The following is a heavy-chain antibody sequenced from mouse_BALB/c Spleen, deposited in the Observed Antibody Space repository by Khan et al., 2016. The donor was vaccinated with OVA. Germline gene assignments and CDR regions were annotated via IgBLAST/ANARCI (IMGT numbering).Heavy chain of an antibody. J-gene: IGHJ4*01. CDR3: ARGNYYGYAMYY. CDR1: GYSITSNYA. V-gene: IGHV3-2*02. D-gene: IGHD1-1*01. CDR2: ISYSGRT. Sequence: EVQLQESGPGLVKPSQSLSLTCTVTGYSITSNYAWNWIRQFPGNKLEWMGYISYSGRTTYNPSLKSRISITRDTSKNQFFLQLNSVTTEDTATYYCARGNYYGYAMYYWGQGTSITVSS.